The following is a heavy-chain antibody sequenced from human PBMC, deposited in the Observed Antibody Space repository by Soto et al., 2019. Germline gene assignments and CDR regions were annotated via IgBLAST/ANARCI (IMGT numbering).Heavy chain of an antibody. CDR2: IYYSGST. J-gene: IGHJ5*02. Sequence: CILQPPGKGLEWIGYIYYSGSTNYNPSLKCRVTISVDTSKNQFSLKLSSVTAADTSVYYCARSTVDYNWFDPWGQGTLVTVSS. CDR3: ARSTVDYNWFDP. D-gene: IGHD7-27*01. V-gene: IGHV4-59*01.